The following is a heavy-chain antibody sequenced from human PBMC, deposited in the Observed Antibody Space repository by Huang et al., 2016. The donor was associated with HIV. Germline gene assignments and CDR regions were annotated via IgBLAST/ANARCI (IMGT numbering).Heavy chain of an antibody. J-gene: IGHJ4*02. Sequence: QVQLVQSGAEVKKPGSSVKVSCKVSGGTFNNAISWVRQSPGKGLEWMGGIIPNFGTTNDARKFQGRVTMTADESTSRAYMELSSLRSEDTAVYYCARGAPDLDSHLDHWGQGTLVTVSS. CDR3: ARGAPDLDSHLDH. CDR1: GGTFNNA. CDR2: IIPNFGTT. V-gene: IGHV1-69*13. D-gene: IGHD3-3*01.